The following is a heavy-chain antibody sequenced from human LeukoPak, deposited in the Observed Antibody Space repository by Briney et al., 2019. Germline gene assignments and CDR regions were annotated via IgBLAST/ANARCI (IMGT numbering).Heavy chain of an antibody. J-gene: IGHJ4*02. CDR1: GGSIRSTNW. D-gene: IGHD1-26*01. V-gene: IGHV4/OR15-8*02. CDR2: ISLSGQT. Sequence: SETLSRTCGVSGGSIRSTNWWSWVRQPPGQGLEWIGEISLSGQTNFNPSLNGRVTMSLDESRNQLSLKLTSVTAADTAIYCSRESGAFCPFGYWGQGTLVIVPP. CDR3: SRESGAFCPFGY.